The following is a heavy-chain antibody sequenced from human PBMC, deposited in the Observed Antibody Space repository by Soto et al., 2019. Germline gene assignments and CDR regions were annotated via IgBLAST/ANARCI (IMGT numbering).Heavy chain of an antibody. D-gene: IGHD3-16*02. CDR1: GFTFTNYW. CDR2: ISYDGSNK. CDR3: ARDLRGYQFDY. V-gene: IGHV3-30-3*01. J-gene: IGHJ4*02. Sequence: GGSLRLSCAASGFTFTNYWMQWVRQAPGKGLVWVAVISYDGSNKYYADSVKGRFTISRDNSKNTLYLQMNSLRAEDTAVYYCARDLRGYQFDYWGQGTLVTVSS.